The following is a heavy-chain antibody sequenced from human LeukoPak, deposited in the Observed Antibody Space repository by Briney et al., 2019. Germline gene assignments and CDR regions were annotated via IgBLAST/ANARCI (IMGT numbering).Heavy chain of an antibody. CDR1: GGTFSSYA. Sequence: ASVKVSCKASGGTFSSYAISWVRQAPGQGLEWMGGIIPIFGTANYAQKFQGRVTITTDESTSTAYMELSSLRPEDTAVYYCASTDDYGDYGARRGFDPWGQGTLVTVSS. CDR2: IIPIFGTA. CDR3: ASTDDYGDYGARRGFDP. D-gene: IGHD4-17*01. J-gene: IGHJ5*02. V-gene: IGHV1-69*05.